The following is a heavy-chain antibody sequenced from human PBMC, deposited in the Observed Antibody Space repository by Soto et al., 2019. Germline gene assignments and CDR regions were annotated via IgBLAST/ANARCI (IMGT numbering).Heavy chain of an antibody. V-gene: IGHV3-49*04. CDR2: IRSKAYGGTT. J-gene: IGHJ6*02. Sequence: GGSLRLSCTASGFTFGDYAMSWVRQAPGKGLEWVGFIRSKAYGGTTEYAASVKGRFTISRDDSKSIAYLQMNSLKTEDTAVYYCTREYGGYSYYYYGMDVWGQGTTVTVSS. CDR1: GFTFGDYA. CDR3: TREYGGYSYYYYGMDV. D-gene: IGHD5-12*01.